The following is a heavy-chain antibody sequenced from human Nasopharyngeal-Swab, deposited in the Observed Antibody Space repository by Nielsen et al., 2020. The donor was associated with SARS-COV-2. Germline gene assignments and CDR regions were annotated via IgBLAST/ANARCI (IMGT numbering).Heavy chain of an antibody. CDR3: ARVGKIAAADRNFWFDP. Sequence: SETLSLTCTVSGGSTSSYYWSWIRQPPGKGLEWIGYIYYSGSTNYNPSLKSRVTISVDTSKNQFSLKLSSVTAADTAVYYCARVGKIAAADRNFWFDPWGQGTLVTVSS. J-gene: IGHJ5*02. CDR2: IYYSGST. V-gene: IGHV4-59*01. D-gene: IGHD6-13*01. CDR1: GGSTSSYY.